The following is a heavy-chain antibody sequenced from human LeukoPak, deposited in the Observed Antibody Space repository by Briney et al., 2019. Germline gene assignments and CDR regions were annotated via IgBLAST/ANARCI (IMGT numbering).Heavy chain of an antibody. V-gene: IGHV4-4*07. CDR1: GGSIGSYY. J-gene: IGHJ3*02. D-gene: IGHD3-9*01. CDR2: IYTSGST. CDR3: ARVSYDILTGPEAFDI. Sequence: SETLSLTCTVSGGSIGSYYWSWIRQPAGKGLEWIGRIYTSGSTNYNPSLKSRVTMSVDTSKNQFSLKLSSVTAADTAVYYCARVSYDILTGPEAFDIWGQGTMVTVSS.